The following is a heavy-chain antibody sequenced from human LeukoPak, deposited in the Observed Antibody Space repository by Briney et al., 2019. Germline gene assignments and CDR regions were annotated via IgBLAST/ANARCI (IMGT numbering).Heavy chain of an antibody. J-gene: IGHJ4*02. V-gene: IGHV4-38-2*02. Sequence: SETLSLTCTVSGYSISSDYYWGWIRQSPRKGLEWIGSIDHGGNIYHNPSLKSRVTITVDTSKNQFSLKLTSVSAADTAVYYCAREPYYYDSIGYWDWGQGTLVTVSS. CDR1: GYSISSDYY. CDR2: IDHGGNI. CDR3: AREPYYYDSIGYWD. D-gene: IGHD3-22*01.